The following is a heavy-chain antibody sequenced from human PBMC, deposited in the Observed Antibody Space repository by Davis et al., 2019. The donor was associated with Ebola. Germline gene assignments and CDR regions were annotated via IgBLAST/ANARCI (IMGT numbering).Heavy chain of an antibody. J-gene: IGHJ4*02. D-gene: IGHD3-3*01. CDR3: ARDGSAIFGVVADMPFDY. V-gene: IGHV1-3*01. CDR1: GYTFTSYA. CDR2: INAGNGNT. Sequence: ASVKVSCKASGYTFTSYAMHWVRQAPGQRLEWMGWINAGNGNTKYSQKFQGRVTITRDTSASTAYMELSSLRSEDTAVYYCARDGSAIFGVVADMPFDYWGQGTLVTVSS.